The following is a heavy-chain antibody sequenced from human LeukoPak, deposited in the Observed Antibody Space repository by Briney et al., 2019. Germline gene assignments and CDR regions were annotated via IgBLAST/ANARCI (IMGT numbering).Heavy chain of an antibody. J-gene: IGHJ6*03. Sequence: GGSLRLSCAASGFTFSSYWMSWVRQAPGKGLEWVANIKQDGSEKYYVDSVKGRFTISRDNAKNSLYLQMNSLRAEDTAVYYCARDLYGSGSFGYYYYMDVWGKGTTVTISS. CDR2: IKQDGSEK. D-gene: IGHD3-10*01. CDR3: ARDLYGSGSFGYYYYMDV. CDR1: GFTFSSYW. V-gene: IGHV3-7*01.